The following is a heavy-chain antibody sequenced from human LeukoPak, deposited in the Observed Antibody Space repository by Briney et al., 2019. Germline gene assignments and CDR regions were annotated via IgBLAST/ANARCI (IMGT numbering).Heavy chain of an antibody. V-gene: IGHV3-7*01. CDR2: IKQDGSEK. J-gene: IGHJ4*02. Sequence: GGSLRLSCAASGFIFSNYWMSWVRQAPGKGLEWVANIKQDGSEKFYVDSVKGRFTISRDNAKNSLYLQMNSLRAEDTAVYYCARAKVSDYWGQGTLVTVSS. CDR3: ARAKVSDY. CDR1: GFIFSNYW. D-gene: IGHD1-14*01.